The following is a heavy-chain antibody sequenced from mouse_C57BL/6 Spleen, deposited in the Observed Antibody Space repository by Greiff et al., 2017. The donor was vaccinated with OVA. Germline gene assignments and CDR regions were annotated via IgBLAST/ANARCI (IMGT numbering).Heavy chain of an antibody. CDR2: IDPSDSET. J-gene: IGHJ3*01. CDR3: ARGEYYDGSPGFAY. D-gene: IGHD2-3*01. Sequence: QVQLQQPGAELVRPGSSVKLSCKASGYTFTSYWMHWVKQRPIQGLEWIGNIDPSDSETHYNQKFKDKATLTVDKSSSTAYMQLSSLTSEDSAVYYCARGEYYDGSPGFAYWGQGTLVTVSA. CDR1: GYTFTSYW. V-gene: IGHV1-52*01.